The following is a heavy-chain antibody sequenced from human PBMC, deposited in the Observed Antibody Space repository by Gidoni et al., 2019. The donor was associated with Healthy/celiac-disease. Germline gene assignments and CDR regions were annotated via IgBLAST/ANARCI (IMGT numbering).Heavy chain of an antibody. D-gene: IGHD6-13*01. CDR1: CCSISSSSYY. Sequence: QLQLQASGPGLVKPSETLSLTCTVLCCSISSSSYYWGGIRQPPGKGLEWIGSSYFSGRTDYNPSLKSRVTISVDTSKNQFSLKLSSVTAADTAVYYCARGRLAAAIDYWGQGTLVTVSS. CDR3: ARGRLAAAIDY. CDR2: SYFSGRT. J-gene: IGHJ4*02. V-gene: IGHV4-39*01.